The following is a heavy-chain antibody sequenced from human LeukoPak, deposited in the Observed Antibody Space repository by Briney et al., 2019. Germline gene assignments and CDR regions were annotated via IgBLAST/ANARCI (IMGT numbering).Heavy chain of an antibody. J-gene: IGHJ2*01. D-gene: IGHD2-2*03. V-gene: IGHV4-59*01. Sequence: SETLSLTCTVSGASISDYYWSWIRQPPGKGLEWIGYIYYSGSTKYNPSLKSRATISVDTSKNQFSLELSSVTAADTAVYYCARDRDKSWISSSSDWYFDLWGRGTLVTVSS. CDR2: IYYSGST. CDR3: ARDRDKSWISSSSDWYFDL. CDR1: GASISDYY.